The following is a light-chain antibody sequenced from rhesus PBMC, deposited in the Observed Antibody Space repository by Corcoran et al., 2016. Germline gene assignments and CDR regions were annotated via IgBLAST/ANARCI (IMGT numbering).Light chain of an antibody. CDR1: RSAIGGYNY. CDR3: SSYAGSNTYI. CDR2: EVT. J-gene: IGLJ1*01. V-gene: IGLV2-32*02. Sequence: QAALTQPRSVSGSPGQSVTISCTGTRSAIGGYNYASWYQQHPGTAPTLLIYEVTKRPSGVSDRFSGSKSGHTASLTISGLQAEDEADYYCSSYAGSNTYIFGAGTRLTVL.